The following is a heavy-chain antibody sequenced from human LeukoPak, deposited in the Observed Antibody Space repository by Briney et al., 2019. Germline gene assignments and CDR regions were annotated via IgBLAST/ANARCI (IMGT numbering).Heavy chain of an antibody. CDR1: GCTFSSYA. CDR2: IIPVFGTA. J-gene: IGHJ5*02. V-gene: IGHV1-69*13. Sequence: SVKVSCKASGCTFSSYAIRWVRQAPGQGLEWMGGIIPVFGTAKYAQKFQGRVTITADESTSTAYMELSSLRTEDTAVYYCARGGSIQYSSSWYGMYNWFDPWGQGTLVTVSS. D-gene: IGHD6-13*01. CDR3: ARGGSIQYSSSWYGMYNWFDP.